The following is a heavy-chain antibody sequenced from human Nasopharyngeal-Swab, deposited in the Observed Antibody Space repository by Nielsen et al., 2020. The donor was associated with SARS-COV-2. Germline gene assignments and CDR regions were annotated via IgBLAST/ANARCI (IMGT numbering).Heavy chain of an antibody. V-gene: IGHV3-48*03. D-gene: IGHD2-2*01. CDR1: GFTFSSYE. Sequence: GESLKISCAASGFTFSSYEMNWVRQAPGKGLEWVSYISSSGSTIYYADSVKGRFTISRDNAKNSLYLQMNSLRAEDTAVYYCARLDIVVVPAAIDINYYYYYYMDVWGKGTTVTVSS. CDR2: ISSSGSTI. CDR3: ARLDIVVVPAAIDINYYYYYYMDV. J-gene: IGHJ6*03.